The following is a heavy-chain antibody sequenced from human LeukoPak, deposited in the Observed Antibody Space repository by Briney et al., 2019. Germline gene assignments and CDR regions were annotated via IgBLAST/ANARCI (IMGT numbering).Heavy chain of an antibody. J-gene: IGHJ4*02. Sequence: PGGSLRLSCVVSGFTFSSYPMSWVRQAPGKGLEWVSVISESGDVTHYADSMKGRFTISRDNTKNTLNVQMNGLRDEDTAIYYCARDSSHYLGSSDYWGQGALVTVSS. CDR1: GFTFSSYP. V-gene: IGHV3-23*01. D-gene: IGHD6-6*01. CDR2: ISESGDVT. CDR3: ARDSSHYLGSSDY.